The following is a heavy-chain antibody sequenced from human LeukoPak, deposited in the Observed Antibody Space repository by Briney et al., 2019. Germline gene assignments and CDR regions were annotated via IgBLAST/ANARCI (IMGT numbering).Heavy chain of an antibody. CDR1: GSRFTSYW. CDR3: ARRLSGYYSNYFDY. V-gene: IGHV5-51*01. D-gene: IGHD3-22*01. J-gene: IGHJ4*02. CDR2: IYPGDSDT. Sequence: GESLKISCKGSGSRFTSYWIGWVRQMPGKGLEWMGIIYPGDSDTRYSPSFQGQVTISADKPISTAYLQWSSLKASDTAMYYCARRLSGYYSNYFDYWGQGTLVTVSS.